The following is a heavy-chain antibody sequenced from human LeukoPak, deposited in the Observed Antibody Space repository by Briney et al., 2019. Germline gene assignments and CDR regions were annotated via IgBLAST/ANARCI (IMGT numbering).Heavy chain of an antibody. CDR1: GGSISSSSYY. J-gene: IGHJ4*02. CDR2: IYYSGST. CDR3: AREGIAAARRASDY. D-gene: IGHD6-13*01. Sequence: SETLSLTCTVSGGSISSSSYYWGWIRQPPGKGLEWIGSIYYSGSTYYNPSLKSRVTISVDTSRNQFSLKLSSVTAADTAVYYCAREGIAAARRASDYWGQGTLVTVSS. V-gene: IGHV4-39*07.